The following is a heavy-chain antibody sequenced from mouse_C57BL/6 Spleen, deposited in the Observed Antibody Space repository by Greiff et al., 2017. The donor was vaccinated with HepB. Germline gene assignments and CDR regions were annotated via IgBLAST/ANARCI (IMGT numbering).Heavy chain of an antibody. Sequence: VQLVESGPELVKPGASVKIPCKASGYTFTDYNMDWVKQSHGKSLEWIGDINPNNGGTIYNQKFKGKATLTVDKSSSTAYMELRSLTSEDTAVYYCARGELSSGFAYWGQGTLVTVSA. CDR3: ARGELSSGFAY. V-gene: IGHV1-18*01. CDR2: INPNNGGT. D-gene: IGHD3-1*01. J-gene: IGHJ3*01. CDR1: GYTFTDYN.